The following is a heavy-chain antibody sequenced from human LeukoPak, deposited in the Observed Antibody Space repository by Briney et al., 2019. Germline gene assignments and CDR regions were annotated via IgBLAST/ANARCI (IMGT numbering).Heavy chain of an antibody. D-gene: IGHD3-10*01. Sequence: SETLSLTCAVYGGSFSGYYWTWIRQPPGKGLEWIGEINHSGSTYYNPSLKSRVTISVDTSKNQFSLKLSSVTAADTAVYYCARGEPGITMVRNQHWAQGTLVTVSS. CDR2: INHSGST. CDR1: GGSFSGYY. CDR3: ARGEPGITMVRNQH. V-gene: IGHV4-34*01. J-gene: IGHJ4*02.